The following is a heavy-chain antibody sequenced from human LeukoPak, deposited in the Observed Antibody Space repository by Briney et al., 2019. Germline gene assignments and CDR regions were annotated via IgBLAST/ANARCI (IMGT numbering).Heavy chain of an antibody. CDR1: GFTVSSNY. V-gene: IGHV3-66*01. Sequence: GGSLRLSCAASGFTVSSNYLSWVRQAPGKGLEWVSVIYSGGNTYYADSVQGRFTMSRENPENTLYLQMNSLRAEDTAVYYCARAHDRGYYYGFDYWGQGTLVTVSS. CDR2: IYSGGNT. J-gene: IGHJ4*02. CDR3: ARAHDRGYYYGFDY. D-gene: IGHD3-22*01.